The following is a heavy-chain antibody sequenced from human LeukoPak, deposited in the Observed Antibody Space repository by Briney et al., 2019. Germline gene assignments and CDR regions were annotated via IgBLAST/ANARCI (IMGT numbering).Heavy chain of an antibody. CDR3: VKDRVDGSGSQFDS. CDR2: ISGSGAMT. D-gene: IGHD3-10*01. J-gene: IGHJ4*02. V-gene: IGHV3-23*01. Sequence: GGSLRLSCAASGFTLSTYWMNWVRQAPGKGLEWVSSISGSGAMTYYADSVKGRFTISRDNAMDTLYLQMNSLRADDTAVYYCVKDRVDGSGSQFDSWGQGSLVIVSS. CDR1: GFTLSTYW.